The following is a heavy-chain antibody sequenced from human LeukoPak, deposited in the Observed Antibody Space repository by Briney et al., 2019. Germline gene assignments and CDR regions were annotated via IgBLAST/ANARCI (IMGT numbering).Heavy chain of an antibody. V-gene: IGHV3-48*04. J-gene: IGHJ5*02. CDR1: GFTFSSYW. Sequence: QPGGSLRLSCAASGFTFSSYWMSWVRQAPGKGLEWVSYISSSGSTIYYADSVKGRFTISRDNAKNSLYLQMNSLRAEDTAIYYCARVRTYSDAYYDFDPWGQGTLVTVSS. CDR2: ISSSGSTI. CDR3: ARVRTYSDAYYDFDP. D-gene: IGHD1-26*01.